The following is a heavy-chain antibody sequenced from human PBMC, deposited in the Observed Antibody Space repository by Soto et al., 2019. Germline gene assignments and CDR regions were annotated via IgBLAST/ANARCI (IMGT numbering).Heavy chain of an antibody. CDR3: SRVGCSNSKCYTRGMDV. V-gene: IGHV4-4*07. J-gene: IGHJ6*02. Sequence: ETLSLTCTVPGGSISGYYWSWVRQPAGKGLEWVGRIYSDGTTNYSPSLKSRVTMSLDTSKDQFSLHLNSVTAADTAVYYCSRVGCSNSKCYTRGMDVWGQGTTVTVSS. D-gene: IGHD2-2*01. CDR2: IYSDGTT. CDR1: GGSISGYY.